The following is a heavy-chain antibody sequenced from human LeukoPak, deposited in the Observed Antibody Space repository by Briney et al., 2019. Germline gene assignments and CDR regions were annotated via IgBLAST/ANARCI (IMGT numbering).Heavy chain of an antibody. Sequence: SETLSLTCTVSGGSISSTGYSWSWIRQPPGKGLEWIGYIYHSGSTYYNPSLKSRVTISVDRSKNQFSLKLSSVTAADTAVYYCARMDYGDYEGWFDPWGQGTLVTVSS. CDR3: ARMDYGDYEGWFDP. D-gene: IGHD4-17*01. J-gene: IGHJ5*02. V-gene: IGHV4-30-2*01. CDR2: IYHSGST. CDR1: GGSISSTGYS.